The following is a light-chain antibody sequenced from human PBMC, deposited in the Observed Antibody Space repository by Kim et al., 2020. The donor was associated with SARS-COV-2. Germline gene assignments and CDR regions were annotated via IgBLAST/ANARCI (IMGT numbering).Light chain of an antibody. V-gene: IGKV2-28*01. CDR2: LGS. J-gene: IGKJ4*01. CDR1: QSLLYSNGYNY. Sequence: DIVMTQSPLSLPVTPGEPASISCRSSQSLLYSNGYNYLDWYLQKPGQSPQLLIYLGSNRASGVPDRFSGSGSGTDFTLKISRVEAEDVWVYYCMQSLQTPLTFGGGTKVDIK. CDR3: MQSLQTPLT.